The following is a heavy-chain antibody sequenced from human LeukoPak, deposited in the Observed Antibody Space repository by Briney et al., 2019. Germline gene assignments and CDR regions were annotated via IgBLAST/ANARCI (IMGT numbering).Heavy chain of an antibody. D-gene: IGHD3-10*01. CDR3: ARDSTYYYDSGSSGPHYFDN. V-gene: IGHV3-30*01. J-gene: IGHJ4*02. CDR2: ISSGGTYE. Sequence: GKSLRLSCAASRFTFSNYAMHWVRQAPGKGLEWVSLISSGGTYEYYADSVKGRFTISRDNSKNTLYLQLNSLRAEDTAVYYCARDSTYYYDSGSSGPHYFDNWGQGTLVTVSS. CDR1: RFTFSNYA.